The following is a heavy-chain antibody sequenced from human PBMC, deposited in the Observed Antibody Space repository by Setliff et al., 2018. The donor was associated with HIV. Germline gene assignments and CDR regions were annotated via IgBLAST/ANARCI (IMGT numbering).Heavy chain of an antibody. J-gene: IGHJ4*02. CDR3: ARGVLY. D-gene: IGHD6-6*01. Sequence: SETLSLTCTVSGGSISSSSYYWSWIRQSPGKGLEWIGSVYYTGSTNYNPSLESRVTISVDTSNNQFSLRLSSMTAADTAVYYCARGVLYWGQGTLVTVSS. CDR1: GGSISSSSYY. V-gene: IGHV4-61*05. CDR2: VYYTGST.